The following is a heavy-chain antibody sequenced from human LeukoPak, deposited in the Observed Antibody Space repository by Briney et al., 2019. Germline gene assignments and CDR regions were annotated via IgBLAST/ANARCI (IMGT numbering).Heavy chain of an antibody. Sequence: ASVKVSCKASGYTFTSYGISWVRQAPGQGLEWMGWISAYNGNTNYAQKLQGRVTMTTDTSTSTAYMELRSLRSDDTAVYYCARGYCSGGSCSHFDYWGQGTLVTVSS. D-gene: IGHD2-15*01. CDR2: ISAYNGNT. CDR1: GYTFTSYG. V-gene: IGHV1-18*01. CDR3: ARGYCSGGSCSHFDY. J-gene: IGHJ4*02.